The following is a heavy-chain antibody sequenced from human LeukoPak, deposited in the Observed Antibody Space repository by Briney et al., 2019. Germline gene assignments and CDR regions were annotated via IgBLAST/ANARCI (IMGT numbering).Heavy chain of an antibody. CDR2: IYVGGSP. Sequence: SETLSLTCTVSGGSITIGSYYWSWIRQPAGKGLEWIGRIYVGGSPNYNPSHYSPALKSRVTISVDTSKNQFSLKPSSVTAADTAVYYCARQFSGPEQTYYYYYYYMDVWGKGTTVTVSS. V-gene: IGHV4-61*02. CDR3: ARQFSGPEQTYYYYYYYMDV. CDR1: GGSITIGSYY. D-gene: IGHD1-14*01. J-gene: IGHJ6*03.